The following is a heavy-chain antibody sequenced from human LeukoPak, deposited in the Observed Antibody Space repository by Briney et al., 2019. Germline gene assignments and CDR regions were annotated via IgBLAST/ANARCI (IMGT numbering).Heavy chain of an antibody. Sequence: GGSLRLSCAASGFTFSSYSMNWVRQAPGKGLEWVSCISKWSTYTYYADSVKGRFTSSRDNAKNSLYLQKNSLRAEDTAVYYCAKGYHDSGGSWTPSDFWGQGTLVTVPS. CDR1: GFTFSSYS. CDR3: AKGYHDSGGSWTPSDF. D-gene: IGHD3-22*01. J-gene: IGHJ4*02. CDR2: ISKWSTYT. V-gene: IGHV3-21*01.